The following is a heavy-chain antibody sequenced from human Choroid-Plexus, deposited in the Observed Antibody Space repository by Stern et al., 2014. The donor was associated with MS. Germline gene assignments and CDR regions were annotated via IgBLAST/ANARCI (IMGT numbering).Heavy chain of an antibody. CDR1: GFTFGSCA. CDR2: VSYDGSNK. D-gene: IGHD2-8*01. V-gene: IGHV3-30*18. CDR3: AKDRQYLTYFFDH. Sequence: VHLVESGGGVVQPGRPLRLSCAASGFTFGSCAMHWVRQAPGKGLEWVAGVSYDGSNKYYADSVKGRFTVSRDNSQNTLYMQMSSLRAEDTAVYYCAKDRQYLTYFFDHWGQGSLVTVSS. J-gene: IGHJ5*02.